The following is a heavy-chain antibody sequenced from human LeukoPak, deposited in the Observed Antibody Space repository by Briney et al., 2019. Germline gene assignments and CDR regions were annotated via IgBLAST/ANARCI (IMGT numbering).Heavy chain of an antibody. CDR1: GGTFSSYA. J-gene: IGHJ6*03. V-gene: IGHV1-69*01. CDR3: ARARNEWLWKDNYYYYYMDV. Sequence: EASVRVSCKASGGTFSSYAISWVRQAPGQGLEWMGGIIPIFGTANYAQKFQGRVTITADESTSTAYMELSSLRSEDTAVYYCARARNEWLWKDNYYYYYMDVWGKGTTVTVSS. D-gene: IGHD5-12*01. CDR2: IIPIFGTA.